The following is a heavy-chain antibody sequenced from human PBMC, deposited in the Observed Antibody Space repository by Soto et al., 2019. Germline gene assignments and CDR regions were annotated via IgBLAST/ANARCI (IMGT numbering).Heavy chain of an antibody. Sequence: LSLTCTVSGGSVSSGSYYWSWIRQPPGKGLEWIGYIYYSGSTNYNPSLKSRVTISVDTSKNQFSLKLSSVTAADTAVYYCASSAFKRSIAARQGGAFDYWGQGTLVTVSS. J-gene: IGHJ4*02. V-gene: IGHV4-61*01. CDR3: ASSAFKRSIAARQGGAFDY. CDR1: GGSVSSGSYY. CDR2: IYYSGST. D-gene: IGHD6-6*01.